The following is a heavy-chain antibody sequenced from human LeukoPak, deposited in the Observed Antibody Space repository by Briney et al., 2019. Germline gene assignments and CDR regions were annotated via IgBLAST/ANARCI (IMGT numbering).Heavy chain of an antibody. CDR2: MYLSGTT. D-gene: IGHD6-19*01. V-gene: IGHV4-4*02. CDR3: ASMGYSSGLDAFDI. J-gene: IGHJ3*02. CDR1: GDSINSLDL. Sequence: PSGTLSLTCTVSGDSINSLDLWSWVRQPPGKGLEWIGEMYLSGTTHSNPSVKSRVTISVDTSKNQFSLKLSSVTAADTAVYYCASMGYSSGLDAFDIWGQGTMVTVSS.